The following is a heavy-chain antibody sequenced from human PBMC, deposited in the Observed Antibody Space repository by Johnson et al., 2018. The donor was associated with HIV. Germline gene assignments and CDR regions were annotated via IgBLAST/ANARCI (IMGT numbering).Heavy chain of an antibody. CDR3: AAYYDFWSGSYTSGFDI. Sequence: QVQLVESGGGLVKPGGSLRLSCAASGFTFSDYYMSWIRQAPGKGLEWVSYISSSGSTIYYADSVKGRFTISRDNSKNTVFLQMNSLRPGDTAMYYCAAYYDFWSGSYTSGFDIWGQGTMVTVSS. J-gene: IGHJ3*02. CDR1: GFTFSDYY. D-gene: IGHD3-3*01. CDR2: ISSSGSTI. V-gene: IGHV3-11*04.